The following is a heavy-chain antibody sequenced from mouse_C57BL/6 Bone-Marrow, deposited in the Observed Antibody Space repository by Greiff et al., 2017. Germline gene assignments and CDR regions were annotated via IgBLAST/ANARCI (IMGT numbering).Heavy chain of an antibody. V-gene: IGHV14-1*01. Sequence: VQLQQSGAELVRPGASVKLSCTASGFNIKDYYMHWVKQRPEQGLEWIGRIDPEDGDTEYAPTFPGKATMTADTSSNTAYLQLSSLTSEDTAVYYCTTAGYGNYLDYWGQGTTLTVSS. CDR3: TTAGYGNYLDY. CDR2: IDPEDGDT. D-gene: IGHD2-10*02. J-gene: IGHJ2*01. CDR1: GFNIKDYY.